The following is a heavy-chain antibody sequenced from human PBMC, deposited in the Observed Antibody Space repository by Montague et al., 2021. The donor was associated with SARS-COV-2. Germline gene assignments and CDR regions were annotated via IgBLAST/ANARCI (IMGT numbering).Heavy chain of an antibody. CDR1: GGSISSGSYY. V-gene: IGHV4-61*02. Sequence: TLSLTCTVSGGSISSGSYYWSWIRQPAGKGLEWTGRIYTSGTTDYSFSLKSRVTISVDTSKNQFSLKLTSVTAADTAVYYCARAHSGSWAHLDNWGQGSLVTVSS. CDR3: ARAHSGSWAHLDN. D-gene: IGHD5-12*01. CDR2: IYTSGTT. J-gene: IGHJ4*02.